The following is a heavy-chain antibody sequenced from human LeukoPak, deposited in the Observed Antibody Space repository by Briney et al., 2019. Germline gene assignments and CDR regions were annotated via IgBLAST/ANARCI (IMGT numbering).Heavy chain of an antibody. CDR2: ISRYTGNT. J-gene: IGHJ3*01. V-gene: IGHV1-18*01. D-gene: IGHD3-3*01. CDR3: ARVSVTLFGAVIILNAFDV. Sequence: ASVKVSCKASGYTFTSYGISWVRQAPGQGLEWMGWISRYTGNTNYALQLQGRVTMTTDTSTSTAYMELRSLRSDDTAVYYCARVSVTLFGAVIILNAFDVWGQGTMVTASS. CDR1: GYTFTSYG.